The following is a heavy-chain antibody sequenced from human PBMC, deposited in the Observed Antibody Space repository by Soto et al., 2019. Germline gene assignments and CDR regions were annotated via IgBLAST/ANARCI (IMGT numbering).Heavy chain of an antibody. CDR1: GASISSGDYF. CDR3: AREKGYISGPKNFDY. CDR2: IYDSGSS. J-gene: IGHJ4*02. Sequence: SETLSLTCTVSGASISSGDYFWSWIRQSPGKGLQWIGYIYDSGSSYYNPSLKSRVTMSVDTSKNQFSLKLSSVTAADTAVYYCAREKGYISGPKNFDYWGQGTLVTVSS. D-gene: IGHD5-12*01. V-gene: IGHV4-30-4*01.